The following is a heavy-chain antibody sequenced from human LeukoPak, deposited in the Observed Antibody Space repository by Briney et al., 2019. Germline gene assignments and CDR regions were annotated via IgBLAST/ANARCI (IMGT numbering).Heavy chain of an antibody. CDR2: IKQDGSEK. J-gene: IGHJ3*02. Sequence: GGSLRLSCAASGFTFSSYWMSWVRQAPGKGLEWVANIKQDGSEKYYVDSVKGRFTISGDNAKNSLYLQMNSLRAEDTAVYYCAREFTTVVTLDAFDIWGQGTMVTVSS. D-gene: IGHD4-23*01. V-gene: IGHV3-7*05. CDR3: AREFTTVVTLDAFDI. CDR1: GFTFSSYW.